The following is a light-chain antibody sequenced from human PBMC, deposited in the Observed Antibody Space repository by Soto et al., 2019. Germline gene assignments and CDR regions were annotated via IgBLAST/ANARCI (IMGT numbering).Light chain of an antibody. CDR1: QGVTTN. J-gene: IGKJ5*01. CDR3: QQYNNWPFS. Sequence: EIIMTQSPATLSVYKGERVTLSCRAGQGVTTNFAWYQQKSGQSPRLLIYDVSSRATGVPSRFSGTGSEIDFTLTISGLQSEDSAIYFCQQYNNWPFSFGQGTRLEI. V-gene: IGKV3-15*01. CDR2: DVS.